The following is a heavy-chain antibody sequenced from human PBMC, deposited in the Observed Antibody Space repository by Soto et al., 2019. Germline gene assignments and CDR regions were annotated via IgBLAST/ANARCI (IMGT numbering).Heavy chain of an antibody. CDR1: GFTFSSYG. D-gene: IGHD3-10*01. CDR3: AKDGLRGYYGSGSYYSPPYGMDV. V-gene: IGHV3-30*18. J-gene: IGHJ6*02. CDR2: ISYDGSNK. Sequence: QVQLVESGGGVVQPGRSLRLSCAASGFTFSSYGMHWVRQAPGKGLEWVAVISYDGSNKYYADSVKGRFTISRDNSKNTLYLQMNSLRAEDTDVYYCAKDGLRGYYGSGSYYSPPYGMDVWGQGTTVTVSS.